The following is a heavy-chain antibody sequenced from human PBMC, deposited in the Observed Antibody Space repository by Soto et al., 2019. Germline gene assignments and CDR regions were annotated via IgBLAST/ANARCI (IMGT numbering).Heavy chain of an antibody. CDR2: IYYSGST. CDR1: GGSISSGDYY. CDR3: ARGGWFGELSSFDY. Sequence: QVQLQESGPGLVKPSQTLSLTCTVSGGSISSGDYYWSWIRQPPGKGLEWIGYIYYSGSTYYNPSLKSRVNISVDTSKNPFSLKLSSVTAADTAVYYCARGGWFGELSSFDYWGQGTLVTVSS. D-gene: IGHD3-10*01. J-gene: IGHJ4*02. V-gene: IGHV4-30-4*01.